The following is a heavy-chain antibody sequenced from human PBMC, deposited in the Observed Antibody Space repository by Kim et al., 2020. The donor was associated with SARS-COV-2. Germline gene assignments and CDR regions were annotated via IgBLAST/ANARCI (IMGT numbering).Heavy chain of an antibody. V-gene: IGHV4-59*13. CDR2: IYYSGST. J-gene: IGHJ5*02. CDR1: GGSISSYY. Sequence: SETLSLTCTVSGGSISSYYWSWIRQPPGKGLEWIGYIYYSGSTNYNPSLKSRVTISVDTSKNQFSLKLSSVTAADTAVYYCARGVYSSSDYYNWFDPWGQGTLVTVSS. D-gene: IGHD6-6*01. CDR3: ARGVYSSSDYYNWFDP.